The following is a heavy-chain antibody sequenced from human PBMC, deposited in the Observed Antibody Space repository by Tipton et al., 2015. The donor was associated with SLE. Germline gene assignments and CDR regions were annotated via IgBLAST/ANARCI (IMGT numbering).Heavy chain of an antibody. CDR1: GGSFSGYY. CDR3: ARGPLEEGNY. D-gene: IGHD3-3*01. J-gene: IGHJ4*02. Sequence: TLSLTCAVYGGSFSGYYWSWIRQHPGKGLEWIGYIYYSGNTYYNPSLKSRVTISIDTSKNQFSLKLSSVTAADTAVYYCARGPLEEGNYWGQGTLVTVSS. CDR2: IYYSGNT. V-gene: IGHV4-31*11.